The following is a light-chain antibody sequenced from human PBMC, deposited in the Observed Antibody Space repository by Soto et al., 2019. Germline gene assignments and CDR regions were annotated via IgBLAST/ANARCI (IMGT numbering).Light chain of an antibody. V-gene: IGLV2-11*01. CDR3: CSYAGSYSYV. CDR1: SSDVGGYNY. Sequence: QSSLTQPRSVSGSPGQSVSISCTGTSSDVGGYNYVSWYQHHPGKVPKLLIFDVSERPSGVPDRFSGSKSGNTASLTISGLQAEDEADYYCCSYAGSYSYVFGPGTKLTVL. CDR2: DVS. J-gene: IGLJ1*01.